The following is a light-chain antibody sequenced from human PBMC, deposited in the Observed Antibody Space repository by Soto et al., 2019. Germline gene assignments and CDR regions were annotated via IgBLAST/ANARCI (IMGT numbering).Light chain of an antibody. Sequence: ETMMTQSPYTLSVSLGERATLSCRASQSLRSSLAWYQQKPGQAPRLLIYDASTRATGIPARFSGSGSGTDFTLTISGLQSEDFAVYYCQQYNNWPLTFGGGTKVDIK. CDR3: QQYNNWPLT. CDR1: QSLRSS. CDR2: DAS. J-gene: IGKJ4*01. V-gene: IGKV3-15*01.